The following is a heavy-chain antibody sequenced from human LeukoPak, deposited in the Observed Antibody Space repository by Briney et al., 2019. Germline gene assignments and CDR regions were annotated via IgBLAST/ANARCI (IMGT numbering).Heavy chain of an antibody. V-gene: IGHV4-59*01. D-gene: IGHD5-12*01. CDR2: IYYSGST. J-gene: IGHJ4*01. CDR3: ARGLNSGYDYGFDY. CDR1: GGSISSYY. Sequence: SETLSLTCTVSGGSISSYYWSWIRQPPGKGLEWIGYIYYSGSTNYNPSLKSRVTISVDTSKNQFSLKLSSVTAADTAVYYCARGLNSGYDYGFDYWGQEPWSPSPQ.